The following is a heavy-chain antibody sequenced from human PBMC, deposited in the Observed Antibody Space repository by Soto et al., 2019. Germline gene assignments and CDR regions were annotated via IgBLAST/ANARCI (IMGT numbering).Heavy chain of an antibody. D-gene: IGHD6-13*01. J-gene: IGHJ4*02. CDR3: AKGGSSWSSFDY. CDR2: ITSSGGST. V-gene: IGHV3-23*01. Sequence: EVQLLESGGGLVQAGGSLRLSCAASGFTFASYAMSWVRQAPGKGLEWVSSITSSGGSTYYGDSVKGRFTISRDNSVNTLYLQMNRLRVDDTAVYYCAKGGSSWSSFDYWGQGMLVTVSS. CDR1: GFTFASYA.